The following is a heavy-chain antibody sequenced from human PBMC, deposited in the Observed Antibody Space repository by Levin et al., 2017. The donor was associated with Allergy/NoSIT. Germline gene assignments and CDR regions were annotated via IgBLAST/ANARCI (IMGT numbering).Heavy chain of an antibody. CDR3: ARVVEDYGDPSPYYYYGMDG. V-gene: IGHV3-30*04. D-gene: IGHD4-17*01. CDR1: GFTFSSYA. CDR2: ISYDGSNK. J-gene: IGHJ6*02. Sequence: GGSLRLSCAASGFTFSSYAMHWVRQAPGKGLEWVAVISYDGSNKYYADSVKGRFTISRDNSKNTLYLQMNSLRAEDTAVYYCARVVEDYGDPSPYYYYGMDGWGQGTTVTVSS.